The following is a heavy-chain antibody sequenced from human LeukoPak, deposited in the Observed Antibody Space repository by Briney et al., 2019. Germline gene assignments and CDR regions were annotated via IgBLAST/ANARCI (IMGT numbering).Heavy chain of an antibody. V-gene: IGHV4-4*07. D-gene: IGHD5-12*01. CDR1: GGSLISYY. Sequence: PSETLSLTCTVPGGSLISYYSRWIRQPAGKGLEWIGRIYTSGSTNYNPSLKSRVTISVDKSKNQFSLKLSSVTAADTAVYYCARAGYSGYVQFDPWGQGTLVTVSS. J-gene: IGHJ5*02. CDR2: IYTSGST. CDR3: ARAGYSGYVQFDP.